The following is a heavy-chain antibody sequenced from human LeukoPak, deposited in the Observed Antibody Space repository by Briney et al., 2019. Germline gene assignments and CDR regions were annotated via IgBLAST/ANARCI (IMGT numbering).Heavy chain of an antibody. CDR2: INHSGST. V-gene: IGHV4-34*01. CDR3: ARGGVNMIRDFDY. D-gene: IGHD3-22*01. J-gene: IGHJ4*02. Sequence: SETLSLTCAVYGGSFSGYYWSWIRQPPGKGLEWIGEINHSGSTNYNPSLKSRVTISVDTSKNQFSLKLSSVTAADTAVYYCARGGVNMIRDFDYWGQGTLVTVSS. CDR1: GGSFSGYY.